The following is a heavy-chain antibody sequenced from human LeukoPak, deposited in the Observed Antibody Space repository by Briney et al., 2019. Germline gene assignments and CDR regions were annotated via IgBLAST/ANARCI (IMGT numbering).Heavy chain of an antibody. Sequence: PGGSLRLSCAASGFTVSSNYMSWVRQAPGKGLEWVSVIYSGGSTYYADPVKGRFTISRHNSKNTLYLQMNSLRAEDTAVYYCARGAYSSSATYYFDYWGQGTLVTVSS. CDR1: GFTVSSNY. V-gene: IGHV3-53*04. CDR3: ARGAYSSSATYYFDY. D-gene: IGHD6-13*01. CDR2: IYSGGST. J-gene: IGHJ4*02.